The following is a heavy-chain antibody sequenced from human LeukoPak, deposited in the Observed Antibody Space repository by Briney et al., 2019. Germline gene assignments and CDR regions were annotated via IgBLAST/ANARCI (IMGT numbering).Heavy chain of an antibody. CDR1: GYNFPIYW. CDR2: IYPDDSNT. CDR3: ARQGAAGKYYYYYMDV. Sequence: GASLQISCQGSGYNFPIYWIGWVRQMPGQGLEWMGIIYPDDSNTIYGPSFQGQVTISADKSINTAYLEWSSLKASDTAIYYCARQGAAGKYYYYYMDVWGKGTTVTVSS. V-gene: IGHV5-51*01. J-gene: IGHJ6*03. D-gene: IGHD6-13*01.